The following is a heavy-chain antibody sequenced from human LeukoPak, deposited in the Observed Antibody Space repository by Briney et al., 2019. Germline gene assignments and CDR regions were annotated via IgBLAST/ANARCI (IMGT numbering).Heavy chain of an antibody. J-gene: IGHJ5*02. D-gene: IGHD6-13*01. CDR1: GFTFSSYE. CDR2: ISSSGSTI. V-gene: IGHV3-48*03. CDR3: ARDPGYSSSLHWFDP. Sequence: GGSLRFSCAASGFTFSSYEMNWVRQAPGKGLEWVSYISSSGSTIYYADSVKGRFTISRDNAKNSLYLQMNSLRAEDTAVYYCARDPGYSSSLHWFDPWGQGTLVTVSS.